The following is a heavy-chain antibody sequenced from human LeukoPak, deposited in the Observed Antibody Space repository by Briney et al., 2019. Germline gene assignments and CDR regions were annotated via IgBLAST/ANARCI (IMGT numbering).Heavy chain of an antibody. Sequence: SETLSLTCTVSGGSISSSSYYWSWIRQPPGKGLEWIGYIYYSGSTNYNPSLKSRVTISVDTSKNQFSLKLSSVTAADTAVYYCARSYSYGFFDYWGQGTLVTVSS. CDR3: ARSYSYGFFDY. CDR2: IYYSGST. J-gene: IGHJ4*02. V-gene: IGHV4-61*01. CDR1: GGSISSSSYY. D-gene: IGHD5-18*01.